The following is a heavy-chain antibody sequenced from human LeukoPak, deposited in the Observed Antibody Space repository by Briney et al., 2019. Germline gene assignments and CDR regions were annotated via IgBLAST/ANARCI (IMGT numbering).Heavy chain of an antibody. V-gene: IGHV1-46*01. Sequence: ASVKVSCKASGYTFTTFSSYYMHWVQQAPGQGLEWMGIINPSGGSTSYAQKFQGRVTMTRDTSTSTFYMELNNLRSEDTAVYYCARDSNPRDYGENGWFDPWGQGTLVTVSS. CDR2: INPSGGST. D-gene: IGHD4-17*01. CDR3: ARDSNPRDYGENGWFDP. CDR1: GYTFTTFSSYY. J-gene: IGHJ5*02.